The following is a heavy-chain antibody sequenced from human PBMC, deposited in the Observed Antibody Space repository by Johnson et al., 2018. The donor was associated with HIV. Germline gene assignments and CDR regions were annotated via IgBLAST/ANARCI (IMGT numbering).Heavy chain of an antibody. J-gene: IGHJ3*02. CDR1: GFTFSSYG. V-gene: IGHV3-NL1*01. D-gene: IGHD2-15*01. Sequence: VQLVESGGGVVQPGRSLRLSCAASGFTFSSYGMHWVRQAPGKGLEWVSGINWNGGSTAYADSVKGRFTISRDNSKNTLHLQMNSLRAEDTAVYYCAKEGRGGAFDIWGQGTMVTVSS. CDR3: AKEGRGGAFDI. CDR2: INWNGGST.